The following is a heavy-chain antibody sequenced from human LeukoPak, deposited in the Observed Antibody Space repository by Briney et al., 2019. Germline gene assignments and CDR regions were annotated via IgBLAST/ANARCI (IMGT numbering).Heavy chain of an antibody. Sequence: SETLSLTCAVSGGSISSGGYSWTWIRQPPGKGLEWIGYIYHSGTTYYNPSLKSRVTISVDKSKTQFSLKLSSVTAADTAAYYCAGSNFYNYYAMDVWGQGTTVTVSS. CDR2: IYHSGTT. CDR3: AGSNFYNYYAMDV. D-gene: IGHD2-2*02. CDR1: GGSISSGGYS. J-gene: IGHJ6*02. V-gene: IGHV4-30-2*01.